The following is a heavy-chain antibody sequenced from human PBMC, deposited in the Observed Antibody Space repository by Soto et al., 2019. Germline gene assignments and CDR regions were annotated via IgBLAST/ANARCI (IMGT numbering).Heavy chain of an antibody. CDR3: AKDKYCRGGSCDWDYLDS. D-gene: IGHD2-15*01. J-gene: IGHJ4*02. CDR2: ISGSGRSTYYADGGRT. CDR1: GFTFSTYV. Sequence: EVQLLESGGGLVQPGGSLRLSCEASGFTFSTYVMSWVRQAPGKGLEWVSSISGSGRSTYYADGGRTYYAHSVKGRFTISRDNPKNTLYLQMSSLRAEDTAVYYCAKDKYCRGGSCDWDYLDSWGQGTLVTVSS. V-gene: IGHV3-23*01.